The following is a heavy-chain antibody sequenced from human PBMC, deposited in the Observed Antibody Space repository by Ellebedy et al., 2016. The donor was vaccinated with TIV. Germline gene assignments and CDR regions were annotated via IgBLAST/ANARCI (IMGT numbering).Heavy chain of an antibody. Sequence: LRLXXTVSGGSISSGGYYWSWLRQHPGKGLVWIGYIYYSGSSYYNPSLKSRVTISVDTSKNQFSLKLSSVTAADTAVYYCARSFAGTVTDYYYYYMDVWGKGTTVTVSS. J-gene: IGHJ6*03. CDR1: GGSISSGGYY. CDR3: ARSFAGTVTDYYYYYMDV. V-gene: IGHV4-31*03. D-gene: IGHD4-17*01. CDR2: IYYSGSS.